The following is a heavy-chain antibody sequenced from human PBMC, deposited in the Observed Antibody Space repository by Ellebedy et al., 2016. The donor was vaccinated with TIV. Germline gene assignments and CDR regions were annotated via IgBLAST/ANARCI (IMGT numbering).Heavy chain of an antibody. D-gene: IGHD6-13*01. CDR3: ASYKQQLAFDY. Sequence: SETLSLXXTVSGGSISSYYWSWIRQPPGKGLEWIGEIYHSGSTNYNPSLKSRVTISVDKSKNQFSLKLSSVTAADTAVYYCASYKQQLAFDYWGQGTLVTVSS. CDR1: GGSISSYY. J-gene: IGHJ4*02. CDR2: IYHSGST. V-gene: IGHV4-59*12.